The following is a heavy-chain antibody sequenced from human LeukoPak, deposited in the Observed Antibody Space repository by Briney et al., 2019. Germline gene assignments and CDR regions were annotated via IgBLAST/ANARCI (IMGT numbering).Heavy chain of an antibody. CDR3: TRDTSGLLWFGEFDY. CDR2: IRSKAYGGTT. CDR1: GFTFGDYA. J-gene: IGHJ4*02. Sequence: GGSLRLSCTASGFTFGDYAMSWVRQAPGKGLEWVGFIRSKAYGGTTEYAASVKGRFTISRDDSKSIAYLQMNSLKTEDTAVYYCTRDTSGLLWFGEFDYWGQGILVTVSS. D-gene: IGHD3-10*01. V-gene: IGHV3-49*04.